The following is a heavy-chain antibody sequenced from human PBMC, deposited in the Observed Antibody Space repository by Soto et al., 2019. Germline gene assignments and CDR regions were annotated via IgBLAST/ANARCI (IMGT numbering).Heavy chain of an antibody. CDR2: IYYSGST. D-gene: IGHD1-7*01. CDR1: GGSISSYY. Sequence: SETLSLTCTVSGGSISSYYWSWIRQPPGKGLEWIGYIYYSGSTNYNPSLKSRVTISVDTSKNQFSLKLSSVTAADTAVYYCAGEYNWNYVTVTGGDAFDIWGQGTMVTVSS. V-gene: IGHV4-59*08. J-gene: IGHJ3*02. CDR3: AGEYNWNYVTVTGGDAFDI.